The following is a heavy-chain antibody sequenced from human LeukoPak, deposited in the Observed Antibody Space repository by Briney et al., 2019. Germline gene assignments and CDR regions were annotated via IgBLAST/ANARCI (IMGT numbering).Heavy chain of an antibody. CDR1: GGSISSYY. J-gene: IGHJ6*02. Sequence: PSETLSLTCTVSGGSISSYYWSWFRQPPGKGLEWIGYIYYSGSTNYNPSLKSRVTISVDTSKNQFSLKPSSVTAADTAVYYCARVLAPYGDYEDYGMDVWGQGTTVTVSS. CDR2: IYYSGST. V-gene: IGHV4-59*01. D-gene: IGHD4-17*01. CDR3: ARVLAPYGDYEDYGMDV.